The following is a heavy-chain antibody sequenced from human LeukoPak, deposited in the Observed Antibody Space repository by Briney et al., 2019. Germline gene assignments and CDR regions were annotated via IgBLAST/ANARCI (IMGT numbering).Heavy chain of an antibody. CDR2: IYYSGST. CDR1: GVSISSYY. D-gene: IGHD3-22*01. V-gene: IGHV4-59*01. CDR3: ARWDYYDSSGYSPDAFDS. Sequence: SETLSLTCSVSGVSISSYYWSWIRQPPGKGLEWMGYIYYSGSTNYNPSLKSRVTISVDTSKNQFSLKLSSVSAADTAVYYCARWDYYDSSGYSPDAFDSWGQGTMVTVSS. J-gene: IGHJ3*02.